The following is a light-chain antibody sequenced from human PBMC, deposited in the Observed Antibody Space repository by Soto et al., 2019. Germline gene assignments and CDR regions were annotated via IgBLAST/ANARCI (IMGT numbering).Light chain of an antibody. CDR3: QQINFTPRT. CDR2: GAS. CDR1: QNIRSF. Sequence: DIPMTQTPSSLSASIGDRDTITCRASQNIRSFLNWYQQKPGKAPQLLIYGASSLHNGVPSRFSGSGSGTDFTITISSLQPEDLATYYCQQINFTPRTFGQGTNVQI. J-gene: IGKJ1*01. V-gene: IGKV1-39*01.